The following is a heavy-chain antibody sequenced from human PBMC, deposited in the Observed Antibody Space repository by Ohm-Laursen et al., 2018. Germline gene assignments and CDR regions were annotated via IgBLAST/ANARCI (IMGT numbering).Heavy chain of an antibody. J-gene: IGHJ4*02. Sequence: ASVKVSCKTSGYTFNHYGISWVRQAPGQGLEWMGWISTYDGKTQFGQKFQGRVTMNTDMSTSTAYMELSSLRSDDTAVYYCARGTVAGHYWGQGTLVTVSS. CDR3: ARGTVAGHY. CDR1: GYTFNHYG. CDR2: ISTYDGKT. D-gene: IGHD6-19*01. V-gene: IGHV1-18*01.